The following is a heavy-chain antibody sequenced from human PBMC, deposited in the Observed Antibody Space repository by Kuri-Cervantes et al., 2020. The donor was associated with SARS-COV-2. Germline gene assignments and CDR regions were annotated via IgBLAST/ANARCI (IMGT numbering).Heavy chain of an antibody. CDR1: GGTFSNYA. CDR2: IILIFGTA. Sequence: SVKVSCKASGGTFSNYALSWVRQAPGQGLEWMGGIILIFGTANYAQKFQGRVTITMDESTSTAYMELSSLRSEDTAVYYCATALRIVVVPAANLGVDAFDIWGQGTMVTVSS. D-gene: IGHD2-2*01. J-gene: IGHJ3*02. V-gene: IGHV1-69*05. CDR3: ATALRIVVVPAANLGVDAFDI.